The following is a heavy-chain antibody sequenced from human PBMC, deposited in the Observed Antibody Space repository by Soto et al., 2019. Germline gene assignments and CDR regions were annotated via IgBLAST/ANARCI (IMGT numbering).Heavy chain of an antibody. J-gene: IGHJ4*01. CDR3: ARAKWHDGSGRVREFDY. Sequence: GGSLRLSCAASGFTFGGYGMHWFGQAPGKGLEWAAAISYDGRNTYYADSVQGRFAISRDNSKNTMYLQMNSLRVEDTAVYYCARAKWHDGSGRVREFDYWGQGALVTVSS. CDR1: GFTFGGYG. D-gene: IGHD3-10*01. V-gene: IGHV3-33*01. CDR2: ISYDGRNT.